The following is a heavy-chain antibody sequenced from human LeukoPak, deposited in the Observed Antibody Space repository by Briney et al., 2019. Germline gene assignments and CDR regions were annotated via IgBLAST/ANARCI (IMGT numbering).Heavy chain of an antibody. D-gene: IGHD4-23*01. V-gene: IGHV1-2*02. CDR1: GYTFTGYF. J-gene: IGHJ4*02. CDR2: INPNSGGT. CDR3: AISDYGGKSPPLDY. Sequence: ASVKVSCKASGYTFTGYFIHWVRQAPGQGLEWMGCINPNSGGTNYAQKFQGRVTMTRDTSISTAYMELSRLRSDDTAVYYCAISDYGGKSPPLDYWGQGTLVTVSS.